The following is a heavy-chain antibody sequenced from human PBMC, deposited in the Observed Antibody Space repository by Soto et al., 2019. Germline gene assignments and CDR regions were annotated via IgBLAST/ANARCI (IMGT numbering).Heavy chain of an antibody. CDR1: GYTFIAYY. J-gene: IGHJ5*02. V-gene: IGHV1-2*02. CDR2: INPNNGEK. D-gene: IGHD3-10*01. CDR3: ARGNYIIMPGHNWFDP. Sequence: ASVKVSCKASGYTFIAYYVHWVRQAPGEGLEWMGWINPNNGEKDYAQKFQGRVTMTRDTSIRTAYLELRSLISDDTAVYYCARGNYIIMPGHNWFDPWGQGTMVTV.